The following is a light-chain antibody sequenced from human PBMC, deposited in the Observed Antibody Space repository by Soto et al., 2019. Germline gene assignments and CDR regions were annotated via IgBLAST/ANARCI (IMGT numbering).Light chain of an antibody. V-gene: IGKV1-27*01. J-gene: IGKJ4*01. CDR1: QAISSY. Sequence: DIQLTQSPSSLSASVGDRVTITCRASQAISSYLAWYQQKPGKVPELLIYATSTLQSRAPSRFSGSGSGTDFTLTISSLQAEDVATYYCQKYNPAPTFGGGTKVEIK. CDR2: ATS. CDR3: QKYNPAPT.